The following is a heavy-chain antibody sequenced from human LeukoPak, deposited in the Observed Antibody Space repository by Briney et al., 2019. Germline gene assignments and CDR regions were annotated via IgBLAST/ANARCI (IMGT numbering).Heavy chain of an antibody. CDR1: GFTFSSYA. Sequence: GGSLRLSCAASGFTFSSYAMHWVRQAPGKGLEWVAVISYDGSNKYYADSVKGRFTISRDNSKNTLYLQMNSLRAEDTAVYYCARDRGIQVAGNYYFDHWGQEPLVPVPS. D-gene: IGHD6-19*01. J-gene: IGHJ4*02. CDR3: ARDRGIQVAGNYYFDH. V-gene: IGHV3-30-3*01. CDR2: ISYDGSNK.